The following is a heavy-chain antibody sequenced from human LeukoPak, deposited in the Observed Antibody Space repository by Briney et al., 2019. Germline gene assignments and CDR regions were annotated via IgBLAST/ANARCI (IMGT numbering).Heavy chain of an antibody. CDR2: INPNSGDT. Sequence: ASVKVSCKASGGTFSSYAISWVRQAPGQGLEWMGWINPNSGDTNYVQKFQGRVTMTRDTSISTAYMELSRLRSDDTAVYYCARGDNWNQAIDYWGQGTLVTVSS. V-gene: IGHV1-2*02. J-gene: IGHJ4*02. CDR3: ARGDNWNQAIDY. D-gene: IGHD1-20*01. CDR1: GGTFSSYA.